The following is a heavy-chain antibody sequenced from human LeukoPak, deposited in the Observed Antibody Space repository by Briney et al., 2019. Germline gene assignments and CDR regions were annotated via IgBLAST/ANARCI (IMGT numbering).Heavy chain of an antibody. CDR1: GGSFSGYY. CDR2: INHSGST. Sequence: KPSETLSLTCAVYGGSFSGYYWSWIRQPPGKGLEWIGEINHSGSTNYNPSLKSRVTISVDTSKNQFSLKLSSVTAADTAVYYCARGRGIMGGYCSSTSYYRALDYWGQGTLVTVSS. CDR3: ARGRGIMGGYCSSTSYYRALDY. V-gene: IGHV4-34*01. J-gene: IGHJ4*02. D-gene: IGHD2-2*02.